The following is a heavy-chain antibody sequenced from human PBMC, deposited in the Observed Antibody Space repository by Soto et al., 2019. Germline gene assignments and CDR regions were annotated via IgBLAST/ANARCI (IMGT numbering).Heavy chain of an antibody. Sequence: SETLSVTCIVSGEPISSSSYYWGWIRQPPGKGLEWIGSIYYSGRTYYNPSFKSRVTISIDTSKNQFSLKLSSVTATDTAVYYCARQRTTVVTQASFDHSGQVALVPVSS. V-gene: IGHV4-39*01. CDR3: ARQRTTVVTQASFDH. CDR1: GEPISSSSYY. D-gene: IGHD2-21*02. CDR2: IYYSGRT. J-gene: IGHJ4*02.